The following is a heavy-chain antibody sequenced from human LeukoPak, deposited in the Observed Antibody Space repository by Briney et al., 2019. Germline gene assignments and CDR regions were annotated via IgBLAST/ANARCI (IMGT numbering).Heavy chain of an antibody. CDR1: GFAFRSYA. CDR2: ISGSGGTT. CDR3: AKDSRRDHYDFVGSGLSYYYGVDV. Sequence: PGGSLRLSCAASGFAFRSYAMNWVRQAPGKGLEWVSGISGSGGTTYYTDSVKGRFTISRDNPKNTLYLQMNRLRVDDTAVYYCAKDSRRDHYDFVGSGLSYYYGVDVWGRGTTVTVSS. D-gene: IGHD3-3*01. J-gene: IGHJ6*02. V-gene: IGHV3-23*01.